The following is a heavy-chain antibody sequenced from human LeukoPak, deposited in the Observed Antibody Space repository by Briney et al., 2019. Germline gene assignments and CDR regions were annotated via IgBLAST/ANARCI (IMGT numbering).Heavy chain of an antibody. D-gene: IGHD6-19*01. Sequence: GGSLRLSCAASGFTFSSYAMSWVRQAPGKGLEWVSYISSSSTIYYADSVKGRFTISRDNAKNSLYLQMNSLRVEDTAMYYCARDVAVAGTAGTNWLDPWGQGTLVTVSS. CDR3: ARDVAVAGTAGTNWLDP. J-gene: IGHJ5*02. CDR1: GFTFSSYA. V-gene: IGHV3-48*01. CDR2: ISSSSTI.